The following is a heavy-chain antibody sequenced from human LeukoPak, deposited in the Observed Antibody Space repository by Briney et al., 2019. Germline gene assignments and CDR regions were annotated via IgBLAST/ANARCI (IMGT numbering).Heavy chain of an antibody. V-gene: IGHV3-53*01. CDR1: GFTVSSNY. D-gene: IGHD2-15*01. J-gene: IGHJ4*02. CDR3: GRGLGSGLYFSFDS. Sequence: GGSLRLSCAASGFTVSSNYMSWVRQSPGKGLEWGSVIYSGGSTYYSDSGEGRLTISRDNSKNTLYLQMNSLRAEDHAVDYRGRGLGSGLYFSFDSWGQGTLVTVSS. CDR2: IYSGGST.